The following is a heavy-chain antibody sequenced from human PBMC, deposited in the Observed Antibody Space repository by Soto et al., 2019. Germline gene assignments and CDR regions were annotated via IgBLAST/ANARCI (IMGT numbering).Heavy chain of an antibody. CDR3: ARGGNEYCSSTSCYSRFDP. D-gene: IGHD2-2*01. V-gene: IGHV4-59*01. CDR2: IYYSGST. CDR1: GGSISSYY. Sequence: QVQLQESGPGLVKPSETLSLTCTVSGGSISSYYWSWIRQPPGKGLEWIGYIYYSGSTNYNPSLKRRVTISVDTSKNQFSLKLSSVTAADTAVYYCARGGNEYCSSTSCYSRFDPWGQGTLVTVSS. J-gene: IGHJ5*02.